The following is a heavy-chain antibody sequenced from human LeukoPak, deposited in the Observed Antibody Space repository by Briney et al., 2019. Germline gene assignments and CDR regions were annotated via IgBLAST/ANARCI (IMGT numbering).Heavy chain of an antibody. CDR3: ASDPLVRAVAGKAPLYYFDY. V-gene: IGHV3-33*08. CDR1: GFTFSSYG. CDR2: IWYDGSNK. J-gene: IGHJ4*02. Sequence: GGSLRLSCAASGFTFSSYGMHWVRQAPGKGLEWVAVIWYDGSNKYYADSVKGRFTISRDNSKNTLYLQMNSLRAEDTAVYYCASDPLVRAVAGKAPLYYFDYWGQGTLVTVSS. D-gene: IGHD6-19*01.